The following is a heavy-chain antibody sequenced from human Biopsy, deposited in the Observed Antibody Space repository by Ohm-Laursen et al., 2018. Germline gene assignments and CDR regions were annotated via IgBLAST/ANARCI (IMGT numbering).Heavy chain of an antibody. V-gene: IGHV1-18*04. J-gene: IGHJ3*02. CDR3: ARVFGGAYYSYAFDI. Sequence: ASVKVSCKAPDYTFYSYGITWVRRAPGQGLEWMGWITADEKNSAPKFQGRVTMTTDMSTSTAYMELRGLKSDDTAVCYCARVFGGAYYSYAFDIWGQGTLVIVSS. CDR1: DYTFYSYG. D-gene: IGHD1-26*01. CDR2: ITADEK.